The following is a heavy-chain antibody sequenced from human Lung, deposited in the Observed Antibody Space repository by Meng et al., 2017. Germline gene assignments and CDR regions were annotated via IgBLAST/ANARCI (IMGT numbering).Heavy chain of an antibody. Sequence: LCGAVLLKPSDTLSLSCVCSGGSFRCHCWSWIRRLAGKGLEWIWDINQSGSTHYHTSLESRSAISVDTSQNNLSLTLSSVTAAVSAVYYCARGATTMAYDFDYWGQGTLVTVSS. CDR2: INQSGST. J-gene: IGHJ4*02. CDR1: GGSFRCHC. V-gene: IGHV4-34*01. CDR3: ARGATTMAYDFDY. D-gene: IGHD1-26*01.